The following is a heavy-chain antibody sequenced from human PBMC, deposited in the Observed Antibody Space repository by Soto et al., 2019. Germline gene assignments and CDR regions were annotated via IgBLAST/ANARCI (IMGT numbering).Heavy chain of an antibody. CDR1: GYTFTTYD. Sequence: GASVKVSCKASGYTFTTYDISWVRQAPGQGLEWMGWISAYNGNTNYAQKLQGRVTMTTDTSTSTAYMELRSLRSDDTAVYYCARTETTSPYYYYGMDVWGQGTTVTVSS. D-gene: IGHD1-7*01. CDR2: ISAYNGNT. J-gene: IGHJ6*02. V-gene: IGHV1-18*01. CDR3: ARTETTSPYYYYGMDV.